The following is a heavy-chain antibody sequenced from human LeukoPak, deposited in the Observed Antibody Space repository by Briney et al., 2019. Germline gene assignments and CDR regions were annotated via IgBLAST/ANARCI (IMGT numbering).Heavy chain of an antibody. CDR1: GYTFSTYS. CDR3: ARVYDFWSDYWYYMDV. CDR2: ISSYNGNT. D-gene: IGHD3-3*01. J-gene: IGHJ6*03. Sequence: ASVKVSCKASGYTFSTYSVSWVRQAPGQGLEWMGWISSYNGNTHFAQKFQGRITMTTDTSTSTAYMELRSLRSDDTAVCYCARVYDFWSDYWYYMDVWGKGTTVTVSS. V-gene: IGHV1-18*01.